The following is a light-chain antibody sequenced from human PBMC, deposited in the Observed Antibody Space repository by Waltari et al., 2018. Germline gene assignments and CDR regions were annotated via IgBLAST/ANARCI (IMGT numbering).Light chain of an antibody. J-gene: IGKJ1*01. CDR1: QSVSRA. Sequence: EIVLTQSPGTLSFSPGERATLSCRASQSVSRALAWYQQTPGQASRLRIYGASNRATGIADRVRGSGSGKGFSLTISSLGPEGLAVYYCQHYLRLPATFGQGTKVEIK. V-gene: IGKV3-20*01. CDR3: QHYLRLPAT. CDR2: GAS.